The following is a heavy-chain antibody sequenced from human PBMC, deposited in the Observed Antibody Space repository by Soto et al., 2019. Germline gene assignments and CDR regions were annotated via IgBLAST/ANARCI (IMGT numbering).Heavy chain of an antibody. J-gene: IGHJ4*02. Sequence: QVQLVESGGGGVQPGRSLRLSCAASGFPFTSYGMHWVREGPDKGLEWVAIISYDGSDKYYADSVKGRFTISRDNSKNTLFLHMNRLRPEDTAFYYCVGGQYYLYYRGQGTLVIVSS. CDR1: GFPFTSYG. D-gene: IGHD3-10*01. CDR3: VGGQYYLYY. CDR2: ISYDGSDK. V-gene: IGHV3-30*03.